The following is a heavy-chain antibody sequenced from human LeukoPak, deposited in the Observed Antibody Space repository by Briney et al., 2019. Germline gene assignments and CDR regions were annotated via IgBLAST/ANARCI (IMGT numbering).Heavy chain of an antibody. D-gene: IGHD3-3*01. V-gene: IGHV1-69*06. CDR1: GGTFSSYA. CDR2: IIPIFGTA. Sequence: ASVKVSCKASGGTFSSYAISWVRQAPGQGLEWMGGIIPIFGTANYAQKFQGRVTITADKSTSTAYMELSSLRSEDTAVYYCARDANYDFWSGYYPSPFDYWGQGTLVTVSS. J-gene: IGHJ4*02. CDR3: ARDANYDFWSGYYPSPFDY.